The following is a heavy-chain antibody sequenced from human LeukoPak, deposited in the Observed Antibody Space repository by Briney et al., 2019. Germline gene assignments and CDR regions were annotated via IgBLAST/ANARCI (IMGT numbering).Heavy chain of an antibody. D-gene: IGHD6-19*01. V-gene: IGHV3-7*01. J-gene: IGHJ3*02. Sequence: GGSLRLSCAASGFTFSSYWMSWVRQAPGKGLEWVANIKQDGSEKYYVDSVKGRFTISRDNAKNSLYLQMNSLRAEDTAVYYCARERRWRVHFGSGAFDIWGQGTMVTVSS. CDR3: ARERRWRVHFGSGAFDI. CDR2: IKQDGSEK. CDR1: GFTFSSYW.